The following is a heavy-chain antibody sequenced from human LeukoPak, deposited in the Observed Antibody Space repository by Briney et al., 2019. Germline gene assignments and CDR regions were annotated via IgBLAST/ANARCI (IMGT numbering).Heavy chain of an antibody. CDR2: ISSSSSYI. D-gene: IGHD5-18*01. J-gene: IGHJ4*02. CDR3: ARDSGYSYGYCGDY. V-gene: IGHV3-21*01. Sequence: GGSLRLSCASCRYTFSSYSMNWVRQAPGKGLEWVSSISSSSSYIYYADSVKGRFTISRDNAKNSLYLQVNRLRAEDTAVYYCARDSGYSYGYCGDYWGQGTLVTVSS. CDR1: RYTFSSYS.